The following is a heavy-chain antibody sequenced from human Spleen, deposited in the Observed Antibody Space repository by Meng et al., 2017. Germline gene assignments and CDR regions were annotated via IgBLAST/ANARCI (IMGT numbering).Heavy chain of an antibody. J-gene: IGHJ6*02. CDR1: GYRFTSYW. CDR2: IYPGDSDT. Sequence: GGSLRLSCKGSGYRFTSYWIGWVRQMPGKGLEWMGIIYPGDSDTRYSPSFQGQVTISADKSISTAYLQWSSLKASDTAMYYCARHSSSWEDYWYYGMDVWGQGTTVTVSS. V-gene: IGHV5-51*01. CDR3: ARHSSSWEDYWYYGMDV. D-gene: IGHD6-13*01.